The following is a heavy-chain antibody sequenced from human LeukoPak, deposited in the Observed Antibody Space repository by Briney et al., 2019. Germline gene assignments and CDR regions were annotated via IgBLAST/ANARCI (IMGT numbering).Heavy chain of an antibody. J-gene: IGHJ4*02. CDR2: FSAVNGDA. CDR3: ARDYKSSCSGATCLYFDY. V-gene: IGHV1-18*01. Sequence: ASVKVSCKSSGYTFCIYGVSGVRHSPGQGLEGMGWFSAVNGDAKSADKLRGRLCMTMDTSTSRAYMELRSLRSDDTALYFCARDYKSSCSGATCLYFDYWGQGTLVTVSS. CDR1: GYTFCIYG. D-gene: IGHD2-15*01.